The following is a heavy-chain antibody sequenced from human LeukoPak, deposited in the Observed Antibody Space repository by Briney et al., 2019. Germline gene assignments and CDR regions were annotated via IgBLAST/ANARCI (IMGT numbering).Heavy chain of an antibody. CDR2: INHSGST. V-gene: IGHV4-34*01. D-gene: IGHD2-15*01. Sequence: SETLSLTCAVYGGSFSGYYWSWIRQPPGKGLEWIGEINHSGSTNYNPSLKSRVTISVDTSKNQFSLKLSSVTAADTAVYYCARVSGYCNGHCYDYWGQGTLVTVSS. CDR1: GGSFSGYY. J-gene: IGHJ4*02. CDR3: ARVSGYCNGHCYDY.